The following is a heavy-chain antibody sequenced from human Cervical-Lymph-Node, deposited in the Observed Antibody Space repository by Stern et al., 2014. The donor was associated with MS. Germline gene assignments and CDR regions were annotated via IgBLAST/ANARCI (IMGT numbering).Heavy chain of an antibody. CDR3: AKITGSFGSSFPEFYYYYGMDV. Sequence: VQLVESGGGVVQPGRSLRLSCAASGFTFSSYGMHWVRQAPGKGLAWVAVISYDGSNKYYADSVKGRFTISRDNSKNTLYLQMNSLRAEDTAVYYCAKITGSFGSSFPEFYYYYGMDVWGQGTTVTVSS. V-gene: IGHV3-30*18. CDR2: ISYDGSNK. D-gene: IGHD6-13*01. CDR1: GFTFSSYG. J-gene: IGHJ6*02.